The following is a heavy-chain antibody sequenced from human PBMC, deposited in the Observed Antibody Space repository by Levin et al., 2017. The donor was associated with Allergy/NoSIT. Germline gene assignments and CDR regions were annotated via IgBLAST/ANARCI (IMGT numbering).Heavy chain of an antibody. D-gene: IGHD1-26*01. CDR3: ARMERSHYFDN. J-gene: IGHJ4*02. CDR1: GGSIDSTTYY. Sequence: SETLSLTCTVSGGSIDSTTYYWGWIRQPPGKGLEWIGCSYYSGATYYNPSLRSRVTISVDTSKNQFSLKLSSVTAADTAVYYCARMERSHYFDNWGQGTLVAVS. V-gene: IGHV4-39*01. CDR2: SYYSGAT.